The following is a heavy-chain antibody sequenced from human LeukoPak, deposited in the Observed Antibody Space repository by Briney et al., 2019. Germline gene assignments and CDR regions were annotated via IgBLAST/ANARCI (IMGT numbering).Heavy chain of an antibody. CDR3: AREVVPAAFDP. CDR1: GGTFSSYA. CDR2: IIPIFGTA. V-gene: IGHV1-69*05. J-gene: IGHJ5*02. Sequence: ASVKVSCKASGGTFSSYAISWVRQAPGQGLEWMGGIIPIFGTANYVQKFQGRVTITTDESTSTAYMELSSLRSEDTAVYYCAREVVPAAFDPWGQGTLVTVSS. D-gene: IGHD2-2*01.